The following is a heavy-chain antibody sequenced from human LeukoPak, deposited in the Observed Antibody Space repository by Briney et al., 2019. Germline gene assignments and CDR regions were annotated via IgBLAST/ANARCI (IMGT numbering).Heavy chain of an antibody. D-gene: IGHD3-10*01. CDR3: AKGVRITMVRGAFDI. V-gene: IGHV3-9*01. J-gene: IGHJ3*02. Sequence: TLRLSCAASGFTFGTYDMHWGRQDPRKDLQGGSGVSWNSGSIDYADSLKGRFTISIDNAKNSLYLKMNSLRAEDTALYYCAKGVRITMVRGAFDIWGQGTMVTVSS. CDR2: VSWNSGSI. CDR1: GFTFGTYD.